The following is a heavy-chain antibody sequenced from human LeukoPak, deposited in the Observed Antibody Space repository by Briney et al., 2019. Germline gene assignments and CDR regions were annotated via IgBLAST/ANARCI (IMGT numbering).Heavy chain of an antibody. D-gene: IGHD3-22*01. V-gene: IGHV3-23*01. CDR1: GFTFSNYA. J-gene: IGHJ4*02. Sequence: GGSLRLSCAASGFTFSNYAMSWVRQAPGKGLEWVLGISGSGTSTYYADSVKGRFTISRDNSKNTLYLQMNSLRAEDTAVYYCASRNYYDSSGYYYYYFDYWGQGILVTVSS. CDR3: ASRNYYDSSGYYYYYFDY. CDR2: ISGSGTST.